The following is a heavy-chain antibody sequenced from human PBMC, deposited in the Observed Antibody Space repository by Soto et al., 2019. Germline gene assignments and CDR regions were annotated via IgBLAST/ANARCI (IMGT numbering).Heavy chain of an antibody. V-gene: IGHV3-7*03. Sequence: GGSLRLSCAASGFSFGSYWMTWVRQAPGKGLEWVANIKQNGREKYYVASVKGRVTISRDNANNLVYLQMDSLTPDDTAVYFCAVDGVPTGAYNGWLDPWGKGTLVIVSS. CDR1: GFSFGSYW. CDR3: AVDGVPTGAYNGWLDP. D-gene: IGHD3-9*01. CDR2: IKQNGREK. J-gene: IGHJ5*02.